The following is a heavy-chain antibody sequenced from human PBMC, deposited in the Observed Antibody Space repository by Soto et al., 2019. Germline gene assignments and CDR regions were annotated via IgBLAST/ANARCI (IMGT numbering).Heavy chain of an antibody. CDR3: ARDFPLRTYYYDSSGYYYARNYGMDV. CDR1: GYTFTSYG. Sequence: AASVKVSFKASGYTFTSYGISWLRQAPGQGLEWMGWISAYNGNTNYAQKLQGRVTMTTDTSTSTAYMELRSLRSDDTAVYYCARDFPLRTYYYDSSGYYYARNYGMDVWGQGTTVTVSS. CDR2: ISAYNGNT. J-gene: IGHJ6*02. D-gene: IGHD3-22*01. V-gene: IGHV1-18*04.